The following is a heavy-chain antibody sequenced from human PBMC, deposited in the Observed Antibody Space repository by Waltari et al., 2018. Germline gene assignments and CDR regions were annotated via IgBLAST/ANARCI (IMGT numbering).Heavy chain of an antibody. CDR2: IYYSGST. Sequence: QVQLQESGSGLVKPSETLSLTCTVSGGSISSYYWSWIRQPPGKGLEWSGYIYYSGSTNYHPSLKSRVTISVDTSKNQFSLKLSSVTAADTAVYYCARGDSSSWYNGWSAFDIWGQGTMVTVSS. CDR1: GGSISSYY. V-gene: IGHV4-59*01. D-gene: IGHD6-13*01. CDR3: ARGDSSSWYNGWSAFDI. J-gene: IGHJ3*02.